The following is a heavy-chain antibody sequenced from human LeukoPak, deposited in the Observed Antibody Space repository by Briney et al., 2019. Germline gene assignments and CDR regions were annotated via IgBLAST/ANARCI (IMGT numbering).Heavy chain of an antibody. V-gene: IGHV1-2*02. CDR1: GYTFTGYY. CDR2: INPNSGGT. J-gene: IGHJ4*02. CDR3: ASLVGYISSKYYFDY. Sequence: ASVKVSCKASGYTFTGYYMHWVRQAPGQGLEWMGWINPNSGGTNYAQKFQGRVTMTRDTSISTAYMELSRLRSDDTAVYYCASLVGYISSKYYFDYWGQGTLVTVSS. D-gene: IGHD6-13*01.